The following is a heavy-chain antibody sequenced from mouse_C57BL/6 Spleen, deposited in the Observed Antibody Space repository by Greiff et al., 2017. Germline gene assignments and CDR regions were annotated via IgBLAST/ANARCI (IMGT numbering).Heavy chain of an antibody. Sequence: QVQLQQSGAELMKPGASVKLSCTATGFTFTGYWIEWVKQRPGHGLEWIGEILPGSGSPKYNEKFKGKATFTTDTSSNTAYMQLSSLTTEDSAIYYFARRGGLLYLDYWGQGTTLTVSA. CDR3: ARRGGLLYLDY. J-gene: IGHJ2*01. CDR2: ILPGSGSP. CDR1: GFTFTGYW. V-gene: IGHV1-9*01. D-gene: IGHD2-12*01.